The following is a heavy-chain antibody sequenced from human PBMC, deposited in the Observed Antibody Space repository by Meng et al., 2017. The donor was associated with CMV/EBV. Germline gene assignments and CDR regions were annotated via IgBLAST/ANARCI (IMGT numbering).Heavy chain of an antibody. J-gene: IGHJ3*02. CDR1: GFTFSSYA. CDR3: ARVRPVVVPAAIWDDAFDI. Sequence: GESLKISYAASGFTFSSYAMHWVRQAPGKGLEWVAVISYDGSNKYYADSVKGRFTISRDNSKNTLYLQMNSLRAEDTAVYYCARVRPVVVPAAIWDDAFDIWGQGTMVTVSS. CDR2: ISYDGSNK. D-gene: IGHD2-2*02. V-gene: IGHV3-30-3*01.